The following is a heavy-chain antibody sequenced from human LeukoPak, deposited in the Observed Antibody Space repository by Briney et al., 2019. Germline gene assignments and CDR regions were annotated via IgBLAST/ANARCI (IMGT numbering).Heavy chain of an antibody. CDR2: MNPNSGNT. J-gene: IGHJ4*02. D-gene: IGHD6-19*01. Sequence: ASVKVSCKASGYTFTTYEIHWVRQAPGQGLEWMGWMNPNSGNTAYVQKFQGRVTMTRTTSINTAYMELSRLRSDDTAVYYCARVLGSGWYRYWGQGTLVTVSS. V-gene: IGHV1-8*02. CDR3: ARVLGSGWYRY. CDR1: GYTFTTYE.